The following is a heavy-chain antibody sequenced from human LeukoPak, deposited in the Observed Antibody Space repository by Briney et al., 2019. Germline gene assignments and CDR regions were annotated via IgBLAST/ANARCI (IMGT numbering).Heavy chain of an antibody. D-gene: IGHD3-10*01. CDR1: GGSLSNYY. CDR2: IYYSGST. J-gene: IGHJ4*02. CDR3: ARFQYISSGSY. Sequence: SETLSLTCTVSGGSLSNYYWSWIRLPPGKGLEWIGYIYYSGSTNYNPSLKGRVTISVDRSKNQFSLKLSSVTAADTAVYYCARFQYISSGSYWGQGTLVTVSS. V-gene: IGHV4-59*08.